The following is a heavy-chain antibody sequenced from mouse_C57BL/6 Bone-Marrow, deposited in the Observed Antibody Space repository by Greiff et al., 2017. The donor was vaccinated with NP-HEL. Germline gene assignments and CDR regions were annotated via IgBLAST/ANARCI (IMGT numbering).Heavy chain of an antibody. J-gene: IGHJ3*01. Sequence: VQLQQSGPGLVQPSQSLSITCTVSGFSLTSYGVHWVRQSPGKGLEWLGVIWSGGSTDYNAAFISSLSISKDNSKSQVFFKMNSLQADDTAIYYCAREDYYGSSYWAYWGQGTLVTVSA. CDR3: AREDYYGSSYWAY. V-gene: IGHV2-2*01. CDR2: IWSGGST. CDR1: GFSLTSYG. D-gene: IGHD1-1*01.